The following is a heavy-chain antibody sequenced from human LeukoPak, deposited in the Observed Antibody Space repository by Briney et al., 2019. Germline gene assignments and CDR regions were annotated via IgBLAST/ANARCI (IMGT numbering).Heavy chain of an antibody. CDR3: LRYGYFDY. J-gene: IGHJ4*02. D-gene: IGHD3-10*01. V-gene: IGHV3-30*02. Sequence: GGSLRLSCAASGFTFSSYGVHWVRQAPGKGLEWVAFIRYDGSNKHYADSVKGRFTISRDNSKNTLYLQMNSLRAEDTAVYYCLRYGYFDYWGQGTLVTVSS. CDR1: GFTFSSYG. CDR2: IRYDGSNK.